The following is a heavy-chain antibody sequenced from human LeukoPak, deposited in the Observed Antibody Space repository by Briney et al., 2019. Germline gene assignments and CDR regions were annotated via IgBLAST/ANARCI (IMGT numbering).Heavy chain of an antibody. D-gene: IGHD2-21*02. J-gene: IGHJ4*02. V-gene: IGHV1-18*01. CDR2: ISAYNGNT. CDR1: GYTFTSYG. Sequence: GASVKVSCKASGYTFTSYGISWVRQAPGQGLEWMGWISAYNGNTNYAQKLQGRVTMTTDTSTSTVYMELRSLRSDDTAVYYCARFVPYCGGDCYSFRMGYFDYWGQGTLVTVSS. CDR3: ARFVPYCGGDCYSFRMGYFDY.